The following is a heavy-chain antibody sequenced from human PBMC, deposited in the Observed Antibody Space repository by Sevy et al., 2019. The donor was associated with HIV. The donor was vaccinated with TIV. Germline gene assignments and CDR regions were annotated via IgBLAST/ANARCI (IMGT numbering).Heavy chain of an antibody. Sequence: GGSLRLSCAASGFTFDDYAMHWVRQAPGKGLEWVSGISWNSGSIGYADSVKGRFTISRGNAKNSLYLQMNSLRAEDTALYYCAKSPRYDILTGSFDPWGQGTLVTVSS. CDR1: GFTFDDYA. D-gene: IGHD3-9*01. V-gene: IGHV3-9*01. CDR3: AKSPRYDILTGSFDP. J-gene: IGHJ5*02. CDR2: ISWNSGSI.